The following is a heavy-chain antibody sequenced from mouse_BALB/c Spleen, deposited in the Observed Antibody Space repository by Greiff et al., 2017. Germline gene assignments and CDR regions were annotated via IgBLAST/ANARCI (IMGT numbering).Heavy chain of an antibody. CDR3: TRWGDGYPAY. CDR2: INPSNGGT. J-gene: IGHJ3*01. Sequence: VQLQQSGAELVKPGASVKLSCKASGYTFTSYYMYWVKQRPGQGLEWIGEINPSNGGTNFNEKFKSKATLTVDKSSSTAYMQLSSLTSEDSAVYYCTRWGDGYPAYWGQGTLVTVSA. V-gene: IGHV1S81*02. D-gene: IGHD2-3*01. CDR1: GYTFTSYY.